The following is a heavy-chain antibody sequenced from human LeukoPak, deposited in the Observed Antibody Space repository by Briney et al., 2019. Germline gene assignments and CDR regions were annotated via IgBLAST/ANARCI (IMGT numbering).Heavy chain of an antibody. CDR2: ISGSGGST. D-gene: IGHD2-2*01. V-gene: IGHV3-23*01. CDR3: ARRYCSSTSCFHDAFDI. CDR1: GFTFSSYA. J-gene: IGHJ3*02. Sequence: PGGSLRLSCAASGFTFSSYAMSWVRQAPGKGLEWVSAISGSGGSTYYADSVRGRFTISRDNSKNTLYLQMNSLRAEDTAVYYCARRYCSSTSCFHDAFDIWGQGTMVTVSS.